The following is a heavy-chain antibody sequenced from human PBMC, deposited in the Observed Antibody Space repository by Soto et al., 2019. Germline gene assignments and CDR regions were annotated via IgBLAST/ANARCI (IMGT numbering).Heavy chain of an antibody. D-gene: IGHD3-22*01. V-gene: IGHV1-3*01. J-gene: IGHJ1*01. CDR3: ARPFYYDSSGYYYLQH. Sequence: ASVKVSCKASGYTFTSYAMHWVRQAPGQRLEWMGWINAGNGNTKYSQKFQGRVTITRDTSASTAYMELSSLRSEDTAVYYCARPFYYDSSGYYYLQHWGQGTLVTVSS. CDR2: INAGNGNT. CDR1: GYTFTSYA.